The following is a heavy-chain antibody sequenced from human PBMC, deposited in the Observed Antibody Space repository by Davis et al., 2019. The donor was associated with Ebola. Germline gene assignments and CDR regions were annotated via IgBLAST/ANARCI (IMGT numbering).Heavy chain of an antibody. D-gene: IGHD3-9*01. J-gene: IGHJ5*02. CDR3: ARGGRFLTFDP. CDR2: IYYSGST. CDR1: GGSISSYY. Sequence: SETLSLTCTVSGGSISSYYWSWIRQHPGQGLEWIGYIYYSGSTNYNPSLKSRVTISVDTSKNQFSLKLISVTAADTAVYYCARGGRFLTFDPWGQGTLVTVSS. V-gene: IGHV4-59*12.